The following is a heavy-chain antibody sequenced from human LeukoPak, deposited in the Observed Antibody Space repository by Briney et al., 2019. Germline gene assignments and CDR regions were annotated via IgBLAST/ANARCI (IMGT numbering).Heavy chain of an antibody. CDR1: GLILSTYA. J-gene: IGHJ4*02. Sequence: GGSLRLSCAASGLILSTYAMHWVRQAPGKGLVWVALIWHDASHTFYTDSVKGRFSFSRDNYKNTVYLQMNSLGGEDTAVYYCAREIFGSGSYPDYWGQGTLVTVSS. D-gene: IGHD3-10*01. CDR3: AREIFGSGSYPDY. CDR2: IWHDASHT. V-gene: IGHV3-33*01.